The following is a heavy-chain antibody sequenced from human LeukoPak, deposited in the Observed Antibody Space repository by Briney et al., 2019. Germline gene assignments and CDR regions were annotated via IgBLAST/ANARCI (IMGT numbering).Heavy chain of an antibody. CDR3: ARAPGGDY. V-gene: IGHV1-3*01. CDR1: GYTFTNYA. CDR2: INAGNGNT. Sequence: GASVKVPCKASGYTFTNYAIHWVRQAPGQSLEWMGWINAGNGNTKYSQKFQSRVTITRDTSASTVYMEVSSLRSEDTAVYYCARAPGGDYWGQGTLVTVSS. J-gene: IGHJ4*02. D-gene: IGHD3-16*01.